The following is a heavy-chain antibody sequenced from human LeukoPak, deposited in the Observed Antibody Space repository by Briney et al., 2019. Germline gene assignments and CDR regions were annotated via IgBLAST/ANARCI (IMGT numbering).Heavy chain of an antibody. CDR1: GGSISSGGYY. CDR3: ARMEGGSEGNWFDP. Sequence: TLSLTCTVSGGSISSGGYYWSWIRQPPGKALEWLARIDWDDDKYYSASLKTRLTISKDTSKNQVVLTMTNMDPVDTATYYCARMEGGSEGNWFDPWGQGTLVTVSS. V-gene: IGHV2-70*11. D-gene: IGHD1-26*01. J-gene: IGHJ5*02. CDR2: IDWDDDK.